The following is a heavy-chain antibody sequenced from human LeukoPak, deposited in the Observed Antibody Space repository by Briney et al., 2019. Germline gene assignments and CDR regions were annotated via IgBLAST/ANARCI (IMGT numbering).Heavy chain of an antibody. V-gene: IGHV3-66*01. CDR2: IYSGGST. CDR1: GFTLRSFS. Sequence: GGALRLSFAASGFTLRSFSMTWVRQAPGKGLEWVSVIYSGGSTNYADSVKGRFTISRDNSKNTLYLQMNSLRAEDTAVYYCARLSIYWGQGTLVTVSS. J-gene: IGHJ4*02. CDR3: ARLSIY. D-gene: IGHD4-4*01.